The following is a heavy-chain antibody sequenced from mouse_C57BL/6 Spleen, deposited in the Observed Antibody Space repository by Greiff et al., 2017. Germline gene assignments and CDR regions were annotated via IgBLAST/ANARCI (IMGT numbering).Heavy chain of an antibody. CDR2: ISSGGSYT. Sequence: EVQRVESGGDLVKPGGSLKLSCAASGFTFSSYGMSWVRQTPDKRLEWVATISSGGSYTYYPDSVKGRFTISRDNAKNTLYLQMSNLKSEDTAMYYCARHDDYDYDYWGQGTTLTVSS. V-gene: IGHV5-6*01. CDR3: ARHDDYDYDY. D-gene: IGHD2-4*01. J-gene: IGHJ2*01. CDR1: GFTFSSYG.